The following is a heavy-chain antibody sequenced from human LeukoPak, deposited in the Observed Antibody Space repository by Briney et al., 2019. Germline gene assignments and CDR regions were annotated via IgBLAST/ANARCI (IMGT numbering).Heavy chain of an antibody. CDR1: GFTFSSYW. Sequence: GGSLRLSCAASGFTFSSYWTHGVRQAPGKGLVWVSRINSDGSSTSYADSVRGRFTISRDNAKNTLYLQMNSLRAEDTAVYYCATGLLWFGEVAFDIWGQGTMVTVSS. D-gene: IGHD3-10*01. CDR3: ATGLLWFGEVAFDI. J-gene: IGHJ3*02. CDR2: INSDGSST. V-gene: IGHV3-74*01.